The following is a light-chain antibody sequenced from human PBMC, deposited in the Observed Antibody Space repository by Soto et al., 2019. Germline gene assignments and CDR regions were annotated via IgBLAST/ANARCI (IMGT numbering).Light chain of an antibody. CDR1: QGFSGW. Sequence: DIQMTQVPSSVSASIGDRVTITCRASQGFSGWLAWYQQRPGKAPKLLIYAASTLQSGVPSRFSGSGSGTDFTLTISSLQPEDFAPYYCQQANSFPFTFGPGTKVDIK. CDR2: AAS. J-gene: IGKJ3*01. V-gene: IGKV1-12*01. CDR3: QQANSFPFT.